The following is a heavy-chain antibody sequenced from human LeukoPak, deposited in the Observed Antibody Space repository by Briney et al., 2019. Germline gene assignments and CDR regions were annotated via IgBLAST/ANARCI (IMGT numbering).Heavy chain of an antibody. V-gene: IGHV3-23*01. CDR1: GFTFSSYA. Sequence: PGGSLRLSCAASGFTFSSYATSWVRQAPGKGLEWVSAISGSGGSTYYADSVKGRFTISRDNSKNTLYLQMNSLRAEDTAVYYCAKNPDFEYYFDYWGQGTLVTVSS. CDR3: AKNPDFEYYFDY. CDR2: ISGSGGST. D-gene: IGHD1-14*01. J-gene: IGHJ4*02.